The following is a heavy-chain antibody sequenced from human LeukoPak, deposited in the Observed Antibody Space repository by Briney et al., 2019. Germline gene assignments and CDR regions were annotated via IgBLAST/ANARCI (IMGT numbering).Heavy chain of an antibody. CDR2: ISSGSGTI. CDR1: GFTFSSNS. J-gene: IGHJ6*02. Sequence: DPGGSLRLSCGASGFTFSSNSMNWVRQAPGKGLEWLSYISSGSGTIYYAASVRGRFTISRDNARNSLFLQMNSLRDEDTAVYYCARESHMDVWGQGTTVTVSS. V-gene: IGHV3-48*02. CDR3: ARESHMDV.